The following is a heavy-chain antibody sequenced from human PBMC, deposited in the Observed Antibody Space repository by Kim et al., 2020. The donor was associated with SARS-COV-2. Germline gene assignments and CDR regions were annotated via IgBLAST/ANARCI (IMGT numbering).Heavy chain of an antibody. CDR1: GFTFSSYW. Sequence: GGSLRLSCAASGFTFSSYWMHWVRQAPGKGLVWVSRINSDGSSTSYADSVKGRFTISRDNAKNTLYLQMNSLRAEDTAVYYCARDPPSHYYDSKRYFDYWGQGTLVTVSS. CDR3: ARDPPSHYYDSKRYFDY. V-gene: IGHV3-74*01. CDR2: INSDGSST. J-gene: IGHJ4*02. D-gene: IGHD3-22*01.